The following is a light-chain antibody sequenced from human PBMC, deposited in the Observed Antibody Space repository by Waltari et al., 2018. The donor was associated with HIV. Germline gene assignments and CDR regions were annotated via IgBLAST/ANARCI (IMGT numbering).Light chain of an antibody. V-gene: IGKV1-39*01. CDR3: QQSYATLPYT. J-gene: IGKJ2*01. Sequence: DIQMTQSPYSLSASVGDTVTITCRASQNITKYLNWYQQKSGRAPNLLIYGVSILQSGLPLRFRGGGSGTNFTLTITNLQPEDFATYYCQQSYATLPYTFGQGTKLEI. CDR1: QNITKY. CDR2: GVS.